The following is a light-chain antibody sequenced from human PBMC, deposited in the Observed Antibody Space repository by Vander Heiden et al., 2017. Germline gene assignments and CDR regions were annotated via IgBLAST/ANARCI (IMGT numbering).Light chain of an antibody. Sequence: SSELPQPLSVSVALGQTARITCGGNNIGSKNVHWYQQKPGQAPVLVIYRDSNRPSGIPERFSGSNSGNTATLTISRAQAGDEADYYCQVWDSSVVFGGGTKLTVL. CDR3: QVWDSSVV. J-gene: IGLJ2*01. CDR1: NIGSKN. V-gene: IGLV3-9*01. CDR2: RDS.